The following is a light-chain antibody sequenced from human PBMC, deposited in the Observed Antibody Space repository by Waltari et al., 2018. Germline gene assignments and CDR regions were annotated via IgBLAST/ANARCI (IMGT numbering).Light chain of an antibody. V-gene: IGKV3-20*01. J-gene: IGKJ4*01. Sequence: EIVLTQSPGTLSLSPGERATLSCRASQTGSSTYLVWYQQKPGQAPRLLMYSASSRATGIPDRFSGSGSGTDFTLTISRLEPEDFAVYYCHQYGSSPLTFGGGTKVEIK. CDR1: QTGSSTY. CDR2: SAS. CDR3: HQYGSSPLT.